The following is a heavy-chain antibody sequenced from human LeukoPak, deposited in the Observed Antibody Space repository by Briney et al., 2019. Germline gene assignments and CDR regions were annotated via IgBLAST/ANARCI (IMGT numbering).Heavy chain of an antibody. J-gene: IGHJ4*02. CDR3: AKDRSYSYGGIDY. CDR1: GFTFSGYW. D-gene: IGHD5-18*01. V-gene: IGHV3-7*01. CDR2: INQNGGEK. Sequence: PGGSLRLSCADSGFTFSGYWMNWVRQAPGKGLEWVANINQNGGEKYYVDSVKGRFTISRDNGKNSLYLQMNSLRAEDTAVYYCAKDRSYSYGGIDYWGQGTLVTVSS.